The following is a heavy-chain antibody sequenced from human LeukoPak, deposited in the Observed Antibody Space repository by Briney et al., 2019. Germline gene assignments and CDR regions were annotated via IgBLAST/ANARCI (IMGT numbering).Heavy chain of an antibody. Sequence: GGSLRLSCAASGFTFSSYWMSWVRQAPGKGLEWVANIKQDGSEKYYVDSVKGRFTISRDNAKNSLYLQMNSLRAEDTAVYYCARVRYYDSSGYSLDYWGQGTLVTVSS. CDR3: ARVRYYDSSGYSLDY. D-gene: IGHD3-22*01. CDR1: GFTFSSYW. V-gene: IGHV3-7*01. CDR2: IKQDGSEK. J-gene: IGHJ4*02.